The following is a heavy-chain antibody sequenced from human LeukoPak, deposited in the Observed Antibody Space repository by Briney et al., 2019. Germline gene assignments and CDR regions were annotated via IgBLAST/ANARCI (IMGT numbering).Heavy chain of an antibody. J-gene: IGHJ3*02. CDR1: GGSFSGYY. CDR2: INHSGST. Sequence: SETLSLTCAVYGGSFSGYYWSWIRQPPGKGLEWIGEINHSGSTNYNPSLKSRVTISVDTSKNQFSLKLSSVTAADTAVYYCARGEQNYDILTGYYSNAFDIWGQGTMVTVSS. D-gene: IGHD3-9*01. V-gene: IGHV4-34*01. CDR3: ARGEQNYDILTGYYSNAFDI.